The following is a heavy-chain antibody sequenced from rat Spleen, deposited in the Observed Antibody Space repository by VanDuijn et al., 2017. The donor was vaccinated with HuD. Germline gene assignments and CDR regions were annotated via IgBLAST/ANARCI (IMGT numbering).Heavy chain of an antibody. CDR3: TREFAPEGIVSPEGFDY. CDR2: VWFDGDA. Sequence: QVQLKESGPGLVQPSETLSLTCTVSGLSLTSNSVSWVRQPSGKGPAGMGRVWFDGDAASNSALKSRLNTSRDTSKNQVFLKMTSLQSDDTGNYYCTREFAPEGIVSPEGFDYWGQGLMVTVSS. J-gene: IGHJ2*01. V-gene: IGHV2-63*01. CDR1: GLSLTSNS. D-gene: IGHD1-11*01.